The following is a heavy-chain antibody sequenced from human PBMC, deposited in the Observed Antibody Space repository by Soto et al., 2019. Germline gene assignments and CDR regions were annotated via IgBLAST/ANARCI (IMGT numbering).Heavy chain of an antibody. CDR1: GGSISSSNW. CDR3: ARGGLRYFDWLFDAEYFQH. CDR2: IYHSGST. J-gene: IGHJ1*01. D-gene: IGHD3-9*01. V-gene: IGHV4-4*02. Sequence: PSETLSLTCAVSGGSISSSNWWSWVRQPPGKGLEWIGEIYHSGSTNYNPSLKSRVTTSVDKSKNQFSLKLSSVTAAGTAVYYCARGGLRYFDWLFDAEYFQHWGQGTLVTVSS.